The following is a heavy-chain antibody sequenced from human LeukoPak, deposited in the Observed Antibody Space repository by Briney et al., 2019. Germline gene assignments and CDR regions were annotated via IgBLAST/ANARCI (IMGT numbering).Heavy chain of an antibody. CDR2: ISAYNGNT. V-gene: IGHV1-18*01. CDR3: ARWGYYYGSGSYYYYYYGMDV. Sequence: ASVKVSCKASGYTFTSYGISWVRQAPGQGLEWMGWISAYNGNTNYAQKLQGRVTMTTDTSTSTAYMELRSLRSYDTAVYYCARWGYYYGSGSYYYYYYGMDVWGQGTTVTVSS. D-gene: IGHD3-10*01. CDR1: GYTFTSYG. J-gene: IGHJ6*02.